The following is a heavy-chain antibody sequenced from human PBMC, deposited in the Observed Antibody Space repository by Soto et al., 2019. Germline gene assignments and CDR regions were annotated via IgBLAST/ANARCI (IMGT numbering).Heavy chain of an antibody. CDR2: ISYDGSNK. D-gene: IGHD3-22*01. CDR1: GFTFSSYG. J-gene: IGHJ4*02. Sequence: QVQLEESGGGVVQPGRSLRLSCAASGFTFSSYGMHWVRQAPGKGLEWVAVISYDGSNKYYADSVKGRFTISRDNSKNTLDLQMNSLRAEDTAVYYCAKGFYDSVGYVIDYWGQGTLVTVSS. V-gene: IGHV3-30*18. CDR3: AKGFYDSVGYVIDY.